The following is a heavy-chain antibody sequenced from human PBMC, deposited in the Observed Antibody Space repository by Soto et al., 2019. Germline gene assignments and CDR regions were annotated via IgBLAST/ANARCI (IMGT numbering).Heavy chain of an antibody. V-gene: IGHV1-18*01. Sequence: QVQLVQSGAEVKKPGASVKVSCKASGYSFITYGITWVRQAPGQGLEWLGWIRTYNGNTNYAQKCQGRVTMTTDTSTTTGYMELRSLRSDDTAVYYCARDRPTSSIRARDYYYAMDVWGQGTTVTVSS. CDR1: GYSFITYG. J-gene: IGHJ6*02. D-gene: IGHD6-6*01. CDR2: IRTYNGNT. CDR3: ARDRPTSSIRARDYYYAMDV.